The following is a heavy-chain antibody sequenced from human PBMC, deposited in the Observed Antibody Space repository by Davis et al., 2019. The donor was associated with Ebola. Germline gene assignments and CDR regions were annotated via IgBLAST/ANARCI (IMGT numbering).Heavy chain of an antibody. CDR2: INSDGSST. CDR1: GFTFSSYR. D-gene: IGHD3-16*01. V-gene: IGHV3-74*01. J-gene: IGHJ4*02. Sequence: SLKTPCAAPGFTFSSYRMHRVRQAPGKGLVWVSRINSDGSSTSYADSVKGRFTISRDNAKNTLYLQMNSLRAEDTAVYYCARDTWGAEVWGQGTLVTVSS. CDR3: ARDTWGAEV.